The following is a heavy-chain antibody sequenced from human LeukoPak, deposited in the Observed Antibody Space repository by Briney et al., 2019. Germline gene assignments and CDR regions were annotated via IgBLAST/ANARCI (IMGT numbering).Heavy chain of an antibody. Sequence: SETLSLTCTVSGGPISSHYWSWIRQPPGKGLEWIGYIYYSGSTNYNPSLKSRVTISVDTSKNQFSLKLSSVTAADTAVYYCARMTYYDFWSGYPPLDYYYYYMDVWGKGTTVTVSS. J-gene: IGHJ6*03. D-gene: IGHD3-3*01. CDR2: IYYSGST. V-gene: IGHV4-59*11. CDR1: GGPISSHY. CDR3: ARMTYYDFWSGYPPLDYYYYYMDV.